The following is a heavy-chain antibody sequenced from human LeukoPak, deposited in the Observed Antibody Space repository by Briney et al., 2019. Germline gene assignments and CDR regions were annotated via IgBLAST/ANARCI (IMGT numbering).Heavy chain of an antibody. Sequence: ASVKVSCKASGYTFTGYYMHWVRQAPGQGLEWMGRINPNSGGTNYAQKFQGRVTMTRDTSISTAYMELSRLRSEDTAVYYCARDVHGDYGSGWFDPRGQGTLVSVSS. CDR2: INPNSGGT. J-gene: IGHJ5*02. D-gene: IGHD4-17*01. V-gene: IGHV1-2*06. CDR1: GYTFTGYY. CDR3: ARDVHGDYGSGWFDP.